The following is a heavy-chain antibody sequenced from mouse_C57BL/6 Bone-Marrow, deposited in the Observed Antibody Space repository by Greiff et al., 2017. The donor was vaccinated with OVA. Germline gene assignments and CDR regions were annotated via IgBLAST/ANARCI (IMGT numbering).Heavy chain of an antibody. CDR3: ARSHSSGYEYFDV. Sequence: VKLVESGPGLVQPSQSLSITCTASGFSLTSYGVHWVRQSPGKGLEWLGVIWSGGSTDYNGALVSRQSISKDKSKSQVFFRMNHMQADDTAIYYCARSHSSGYEYFDVWGTGTTVTVSS. CDR2: IWSGGST. D-gene: IGHD3-2*02. CDR1: GFSLTSYG. J-gene: IGHJ1*03. V-gene: IGHV2-2*01.